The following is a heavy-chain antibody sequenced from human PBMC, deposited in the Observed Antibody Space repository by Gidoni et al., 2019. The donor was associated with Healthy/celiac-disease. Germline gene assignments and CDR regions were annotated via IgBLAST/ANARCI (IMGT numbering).Heavy chain of an antibody. V-gene: IGHV3-30-3*01. Sequence: QVQLVESGGGVVQPGRSLRLSCAASGFTFSSYAMHWVRQAPGKGLEWVAVISYDGSNKYYADSVKGRFTISRDNSKNTLYLQMNSLRAEDTAVYYCARDCSGGSCYSNLRYYYYGMDVWGQGTTVTVSS. CDR3: ARDCSGGSCYSNLRYYYYGMDV. CDR2: ISYDGSNK. D-gene: IGHD2-15*01. J-gene: IGHJ6*02. CDR1: GFTFSSYA.